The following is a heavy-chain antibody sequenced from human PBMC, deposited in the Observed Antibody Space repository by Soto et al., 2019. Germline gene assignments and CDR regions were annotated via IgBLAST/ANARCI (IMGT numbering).Heavy chain of an antibody. V-gene: IGHV5-51*01. CDR3: ARGKHPPTYYFEY. CDR1: GYKVSTWHNFTSYW. CDR2: MYPGDSDT. Sequence: PGESLKISCMGSGYKVSTWHNFTSYWIAWVRQMPGKGLELMGIMYPGDSDTRYSPSFQGQVTISADKSISTTYLQLRRLVASDSAIYYCARGKHPPTYYFEYWGQGTLVTVSS. J-gene: IGHJ4*02.